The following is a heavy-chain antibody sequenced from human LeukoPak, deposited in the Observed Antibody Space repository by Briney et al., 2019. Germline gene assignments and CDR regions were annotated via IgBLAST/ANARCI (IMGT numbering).Heavy chain of an antibody. J-gene: IGHJ3*02. V-gene: IGHV3-23*01. CDR2: ISGSGGST. CDR3: AKDSPYIVVVVAATKRNDAFDI. D-gene: IGHD2-15*01. Sequence: PGGSLRLSCAASGFTFSSYAMSWVRQAPGKGLEWVSAISGSGGSTYYADSVKGRFTISRDNSKNTLYLQMNSLRAEDTAVYYCAKDSPYIVVVVAATKRNDAFDIWGQGTMVTVSS. CDR1: GFTFSSYA.